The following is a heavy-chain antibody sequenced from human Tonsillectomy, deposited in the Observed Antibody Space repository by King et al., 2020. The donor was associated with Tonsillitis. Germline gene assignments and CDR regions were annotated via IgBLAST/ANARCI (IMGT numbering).Heavy chain of an antibody. J-gene: IGHJ3*02. CDR2: ISPADSDT. CDR3: ARRHYDVLTGSTPSAFDI. Sequence: VQLVESGAEVKKPGESLKISCKASGYSFSNYWIGWVRQMPGKGLEWMGIISPADSDTRYSPSFQGQVTISADQSVSPAYLQWSRLKASDTAMYYCARRHYDVLTGSTPSAFDIWGQGTMVTVSS. V-gene: IGHV5-51*01. CDR1: GYSFSNYW. D-gene: IGHD3-9*01.